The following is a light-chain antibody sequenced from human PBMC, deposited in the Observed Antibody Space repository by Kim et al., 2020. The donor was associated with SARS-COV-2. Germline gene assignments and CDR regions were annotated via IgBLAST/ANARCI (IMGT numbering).Light chain of an antibody. CDR1: QSVSCIY. CDR3: QQYGSSRT. J-gene: IGKJ1*01. V-gene: IGKV3-20*01. Sequence: SPGARATRTSRPSQSVSCIYLARYQREPGQAPRLLIYGASSRATGIPDRFSGSGSGTDFTLTISRLEPEDFAVYYWQQYGSSRTFGRGTKVDIK. CDR2: GAS.